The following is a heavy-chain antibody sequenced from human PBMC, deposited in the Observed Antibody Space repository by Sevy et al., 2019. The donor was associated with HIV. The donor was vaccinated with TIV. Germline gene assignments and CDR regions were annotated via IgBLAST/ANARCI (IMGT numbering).Heavy chain of an antibody. CDR1: GGTFSSYA. CDR2: IIPIFGTA. V-gene: IGHV1-69*13. D-gene: IGHD4-17*01. CDR3: ARDASGAYGDYVRDAFDI. Sequence: ASVKVSCKASGGTFSSYAISWVRQAPGQGLEWMGGIIPIFGTANYAQKFQGRVTITADESTSTAYMELSSLRSEDTAVYYWARDASGAYGDYVRDAFDIWGQGTMVTVSS. J-gene: IGHJ3*02.